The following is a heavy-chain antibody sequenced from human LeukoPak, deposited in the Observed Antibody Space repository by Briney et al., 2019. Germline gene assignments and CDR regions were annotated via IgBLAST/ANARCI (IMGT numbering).Heavy chain of an antibody. J-gene: IGHJ5*02. CDR2: ISSSSGTM. Sequence: PGGSLRLSCAASGFTFSSYSMNWVRQAPGKGLEWVSYISSSSGTMYYADSVKGRFTISRDSAKNSLYLQMNSLRAEDTAVYYCARGSGSCSFNLLGFDPWGQGTLVTVSS. CDR1: GFTFSSYS. D-gene: IGHD1-26*01. V-gene: IGHV3-48*01. CDR3: ARGSGSCSFNLLGFDP.